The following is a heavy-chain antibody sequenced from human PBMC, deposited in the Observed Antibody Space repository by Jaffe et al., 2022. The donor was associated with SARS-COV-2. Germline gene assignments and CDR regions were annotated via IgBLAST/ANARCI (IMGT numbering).Heavy chain of an antibody. J-gene: IGHJ5*02. CDR3: AKGGRSDAYST. CDR2: ISGNGGLT. Sequence: EEQLVESGGGLVQPGGSLRLSCAASGFTFSNYAMSWVRQAPGKGLEWVSVISGNGGLTYYSDSVKGRFTLSRDNSKNTLYLQMNSLRADDTATYYCAKGGRSDAYSTWGQGTLVTVSS. CDR1: GFTFSNYA. D-gene: IGHD4-4*01. V-gene: IGHV3-23*04.